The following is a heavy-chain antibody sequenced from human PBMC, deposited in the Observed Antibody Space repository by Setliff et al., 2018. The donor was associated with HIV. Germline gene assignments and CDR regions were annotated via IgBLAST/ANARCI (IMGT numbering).Heavy chain of an antibody. J-gene: IGHJ6*04. V-gene: IGHV1-3*04. CDR1: GYTFSQYA. CDR2: INTGNENT. CDR3: ARVSGGRPGNYYYAMDV. Sequence: ASVKVSCKASGYTFSQYALHWVRQAPGQRLEWMGWINTGNENTRYSQKFQGRVSIIRDTSANTAYMELTNLRSDDSAIYYCARVSGGRPGNYYYAMDVWGKGSTFTVAS. D-gene: IGHD1-26*01.